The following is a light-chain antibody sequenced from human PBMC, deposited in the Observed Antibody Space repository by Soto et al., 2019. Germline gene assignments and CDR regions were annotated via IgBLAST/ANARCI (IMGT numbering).Light chain of an antibody. CDR3: GSYASGNSFV. CDR2: EVN. J-gene: IGLJ1*01. V-gene: IGLV2-8*01. CDR1: SSDVGPYDY. Sequence: QSALTQPPSASGSPGQSVTISCTGTSSDVGPYDYVSWFQHHPGKAPKLIISEVNKRPSGVPDRFSGSKSGNTASLTVSGLQAEDEADYYCGSYASGNSFVFGTGTKLTVL.